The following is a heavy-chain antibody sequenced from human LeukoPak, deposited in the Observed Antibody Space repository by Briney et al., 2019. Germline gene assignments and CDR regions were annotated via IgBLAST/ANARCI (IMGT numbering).Heavy chain of an antibody. Sequence: GGSLRLSCAASGFTFSSYAMNWVRQAPGKGLEWASAIGGGGGSTYYADSVKGRFTISRDNSKNTLYLQMNSLRAEDTAIYHCAKEWYDFWSGFFWDVWGLETTVTVSS. J-gene: IGHJ6*02. CDR3: AKEWYDFWSGFFWDV. D-gene: IGHD3-3*01. V-gene: IGHV3-23*01. CDR1: GFTFSSYA. CDR2: IGGGGGST.